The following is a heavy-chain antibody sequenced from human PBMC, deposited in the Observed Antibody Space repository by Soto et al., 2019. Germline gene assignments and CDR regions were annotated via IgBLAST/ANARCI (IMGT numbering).Heavy chain of an antibody. CDR3: AKGGRQWLVTSDFNY. V-gene: IGHV3-30*18. CDR1: GFTFSDYA. CDR2: VSHDGRNT. J-gene: IGHJ4*02. D-gene: IGHD6-19*01. Sequence: VQLVESGGGVVQPGRSLRLSCAASGFTFSDYAMHWVRQAPGKGLEWVAVVSHDGRNTHYADSVKGRFTISRDSSKNTFWLEMTSLRAEDTAVYYCAKGGRQWLVTSDFNYWGQGALVTVSS.